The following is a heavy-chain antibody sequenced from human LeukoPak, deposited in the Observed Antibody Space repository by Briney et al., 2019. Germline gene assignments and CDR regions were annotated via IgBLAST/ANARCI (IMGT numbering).Heavy chain of an antibody. V-gene: IGHV5-51*01. CDR2: IYPGDSDT. CDR1: GYSFTSYW. J-gene: IGHJ4*02. D-gene: IGHD2-21*02. CDR3: ARAGYCGGDCYSGSDY. Sequence: GESLKISCKGSGYSFTSYWIGWVRQMPGKGLEWMGIIYPGDSDTRYSPSFQGQVTISADKSISTAYPQWSSLKASDTAMYYCARAGYCGGDCYSGSDYWGQGTLVTVSS.